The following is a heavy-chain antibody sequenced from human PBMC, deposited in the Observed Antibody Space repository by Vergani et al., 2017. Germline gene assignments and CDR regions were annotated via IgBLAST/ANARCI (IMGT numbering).Heavy chain of an antibody. J-gene: IGHJ5*02. D-gene: IGHD6-19*01. V-gene: IGHV4-39*01. CDR3: ARHSTVEWLVKLGWIDP. CDR1: GASIRSSNNY. CDR2: IYYSGRT. Sequence: QVQLQESGPGLVKPSATLSLTCSVSGASIRSSNNYWGWIRQPPGQGLEWIASIYYSGRTYYNPSLKSRVTISVDTSKNQFSMKLSSVTAAYTAVYFCARHSTVEWLVKLGWIDPWGQGILVTVSS.